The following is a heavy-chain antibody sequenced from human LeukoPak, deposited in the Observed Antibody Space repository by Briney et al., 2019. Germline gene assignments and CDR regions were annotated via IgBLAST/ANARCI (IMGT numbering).Heavy chain of an antibody. D-gene: IGHD2-15*01. Sequence: PGGSLRLSCAASGFTFSSYAMSWVRQAPGKGLEWVSAISGSGGSTYYADSVKGRFTISRDNSKNTLYLQMNSLRAEDTAVYYCAKDPAPQGRGPQPLVGDYWGQGTLVTVSS. CDR1: GFTFSSYA. CDR3: AKDPAPQGRGPQPLVGDY. V-gene: IGHV3-23*01. CDR2: ISGSGGST. J-gene: IGHJ4*02.